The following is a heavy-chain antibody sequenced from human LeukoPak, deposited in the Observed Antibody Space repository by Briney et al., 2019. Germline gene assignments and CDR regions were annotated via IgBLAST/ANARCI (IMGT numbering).Heavy chain of an antibody. J-gene: IGHJ6*02. Sequence: GRSLRLSCSASGFTFSAYAMHWVRQAPGKGLEYVSAISSSGGRTYYADSVKGRFTISRDNSKNTLYLQMSSLRAEDTAVYYCVKAPSSYYYHMDVWGQGTTVTVSS. V-gene: IGHV3-64D*09. D-gene: IGHD6-6*01. CDR3: VKAPSSYYYHMDV. CDR2: ISSSGGRT. CDR1: GFTFSAYA.